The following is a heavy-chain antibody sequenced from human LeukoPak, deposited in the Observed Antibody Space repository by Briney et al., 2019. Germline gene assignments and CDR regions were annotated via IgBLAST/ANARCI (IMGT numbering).Heavy chain of an antibody. CDR2: IKQDGSEK. V-gene: IGHV3-7*01. CDR3: ARELGTITYSPYGDYDDY. CDR1: GFTFSSYW. J-gene: IGHJ4*02. Sequence: GGSLRLSCAASGFTFSSYWMSWVRQAPGKGLEWVANIKQDGSEKYYVDSVKGRFTISRDNAKNSLYLQMNSLRAEDTAVYYCARELGTITYSPYGDYDDYWGQGTLVTVSS. D-gene: IGHD4-17*01.